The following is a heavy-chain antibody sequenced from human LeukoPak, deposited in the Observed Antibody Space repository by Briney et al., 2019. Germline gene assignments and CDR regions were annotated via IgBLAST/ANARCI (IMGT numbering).Heavy chain of an antibody. CDR3: TTRPITMVRGAIITSDY. CDR2: IKSKTDGGTT. CDR1: GFTFTYAW. Sequence: PGGSLRLSCAASGFTFTYAWMNWVRQAPGKGLEWVGRIKSKTDGGTTDYAAPVKGRFTISRDDSKNTLYLQINSLKTEDTAVYYCTTRPITMVRGAIITSDYWGQGTLVTVSS. J-gene: IGHJ4*02. V-gene: IGHV3-15*01. D-gene: IGHD3-10*01.